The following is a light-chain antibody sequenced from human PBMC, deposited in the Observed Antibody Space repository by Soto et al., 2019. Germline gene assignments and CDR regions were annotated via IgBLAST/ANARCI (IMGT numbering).Light chain of an antibody. J-gene: IGLJ1*01. CDR3: SSYAGSNYV. CDR2: EVS. V-gene: IGLV2-8*01. CDR1: SSDVGGYNY. Sequence: QSALTQSASVSGSPGQSITISCTGTSSDVGGYNYVSWYQQHPGKVPKLMIYEVSKRPSGVPDRFSGSKSGNTASLTVSGLQAEDEADYYCSSYAGSNYVFGTGTKVTVL.